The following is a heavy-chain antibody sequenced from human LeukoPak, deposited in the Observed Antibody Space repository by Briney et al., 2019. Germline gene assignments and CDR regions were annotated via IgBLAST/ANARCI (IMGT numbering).Heavy chain of an antibody. Sequence: GGSLRLSCAASEFTFSSYSMNWVRQAPGKGLEWVSYISSSSSTIYYADSVKGRFTISRDNAKNSLYLQMNSLRDEDTAVYYCARDQTPHYYDSSGYYRNDAFDIWGQGTMATVSS. CDR1: EFTFSSYS. D-gene: IGHD3-22*01. J-gene: IGHJ3*02. V-gene: IGHV3-48*02. CDR3: ARDQTPHYYDSSGYYRNDAFDI. CDR2: ISSSSSTI.